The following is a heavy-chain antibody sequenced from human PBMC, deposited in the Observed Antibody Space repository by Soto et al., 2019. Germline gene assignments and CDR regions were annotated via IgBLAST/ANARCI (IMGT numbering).Heavy chain of an antibody. Sequence: SETLSLTCAVYGGSFSGYYWTWLRQPPGRGLEWIGEINHSGSTNYNPSLKSRVTISVDTSKNQFSLKLSSVTAADTAVYYCARGRGIWWEPRFGYFDYWGQGTLVTVSS. CDR1: GGSFSGYY. D-gene: IGHD1-26*01. CDR2: INHSGST. V-gene: IGHV4-34*01. CDR3: ARGRGIWWEPRFGYFDY. J-gene: IGHJ4*02.